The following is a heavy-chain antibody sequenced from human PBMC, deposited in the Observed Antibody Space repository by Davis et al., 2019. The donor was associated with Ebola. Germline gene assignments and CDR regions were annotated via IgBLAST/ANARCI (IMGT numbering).Heavy chain of an antibody. V-gene: IGHV3-23*01. Sequence: GESLKISCAASGFSFSTYGMSWVRQAPGKGLEWVSTLGLSADTYYADSVKGRFTISRDNSKNTLHLQMNSLRVEDTAIYYCAKDTSNIWFDIWGQGTNVTVSS. CDR3: AKDTSNIWFDI. CDR1: GFSFSTYG. CDR2: LGLSADT. D-gene: IGHD1-26*01. J-gene: IGHJ3*02.